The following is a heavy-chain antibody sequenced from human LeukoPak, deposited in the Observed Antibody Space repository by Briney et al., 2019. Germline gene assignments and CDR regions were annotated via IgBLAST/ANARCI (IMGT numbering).Heavy chain of an antibody. Sequence: GGSLRLSCSASGFTFSSYAMHWVRQAPGKGLEWVAAISYHGRDKYYADAVSGRFTISRDNSKNTLHLEMNSLRTDDTAVYYCTKERGGGGRRINLMVGGYGPWGQGTQVTVSS. CDR1: GFTFSSYA. D-gene: IGHD3-22*01. CDR2: ISYHGRDK. CDR3: TKERGGGGRRINLMVGGYGP. V-gene: IGHV3-30*04. J-gene: IGHJ5*02.